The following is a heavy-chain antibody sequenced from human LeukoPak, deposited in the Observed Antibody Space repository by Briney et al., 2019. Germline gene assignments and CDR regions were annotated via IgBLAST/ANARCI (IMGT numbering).Heavy chain of an antibody. V-gene: IGHV1-24*01. Sequence: ASVKVSCKASGYTFTGYYMHWVRQAPGKGLEWMGGFDPEDGETIYAQKFQGRVTMTEDTSTDTAYMELSSLRSEDTAVYYCATDSHTAMVNYYGMDVWGQGTTVTVSS. CDR1: GYTFTGYY. CDR2: FDPEDGET. CDR3: ATDSHTAMVNYYGMDV. J-gene: IGHJ6*02. D-gene: IGHD5-18*01.